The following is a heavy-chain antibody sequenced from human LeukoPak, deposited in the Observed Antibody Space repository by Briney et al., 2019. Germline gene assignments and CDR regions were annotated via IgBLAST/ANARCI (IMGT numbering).Heavy chain of an antibody. CDR3: AREYGDYVYY. V-gene: IGHV3-66*01. Sequence: GGSLRLSCAASGFTVSSNYMRWVRQAPGKGLEGVSVIYSGGTTYYADSVRGRFTISRDNSKNTLYLQMNSLRAEDTAVYYCAREYGDYVYYWGQGTLVTVSS. J-gene: IGHJ4*02. CDR2: IYSGGTT. D-gene: IGHD4-17*01. CDR1: GFTVSSNY.